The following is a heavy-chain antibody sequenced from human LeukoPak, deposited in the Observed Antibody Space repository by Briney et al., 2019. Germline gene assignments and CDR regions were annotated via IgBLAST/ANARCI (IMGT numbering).Heavy chain of an antibody. CDR2: INPNTGDT. Sequence: ASVKVSCKASGYTFTGYYIHWVRQAPGQGFEWMEWINPNTGDTNFAQQFQGRVTMTRDTSISAAYMELSSLRSDDTAVYYCARHVASSVWFDPWGQGTLVTVSS. D-gene: IGHD2-21*01. J-gene: IGHJ5*02. V-gene: IGHV1-2*02. CDR1: GYTFTGYY. CDR3: ARHVASSVWFDP.